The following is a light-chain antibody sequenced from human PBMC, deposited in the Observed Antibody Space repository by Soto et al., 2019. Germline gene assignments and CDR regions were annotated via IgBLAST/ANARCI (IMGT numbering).Light chain of an antibody. CDR1: QDVDSGY. CDR3: HHYGTSPQT. V-gene: IGKV3-20*01. Sequence: EDVLTQSPGTLSLSPGERATLSCRASQDVDSGYLGWYQQKPGQAPRLLIYAASTRATGIPDRFSGSGSGTDFTLTISRLEPEDFAVYFCHHYGTSPQTFGQGTRVEI. CDR2: AAS. J-gene: IGKJ1*01.